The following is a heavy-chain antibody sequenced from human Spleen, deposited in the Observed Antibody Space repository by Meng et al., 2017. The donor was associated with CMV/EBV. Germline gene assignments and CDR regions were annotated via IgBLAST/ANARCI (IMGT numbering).Heavy chain of an antibody. V-gene: IGHV3-33*06. Sequence: GESLKISCAASGFTFSSYGMNWVRQAPGKGLEWVAVIWYDGSNKYYADSVKGRFTISRDNSKNTLYLQMNSLGAEDTAVYYCAKLLGYCSSTSCSDAFDIWGQGTMVTVSS. J-gene: IGHJ3*02. D-gene: IGHD2-2*01. CDR3: AKLLGYCSSTSCSDAFDI. CDR1: GFTFSSYG. CDR2: IWYDGSNK.